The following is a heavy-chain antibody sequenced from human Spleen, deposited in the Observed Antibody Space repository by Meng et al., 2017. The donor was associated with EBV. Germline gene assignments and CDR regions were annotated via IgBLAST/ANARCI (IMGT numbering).Heavy chain of an antibody. CDR2: INAGNGNT. CDR1: GYTFTSYA. V-gene: IGHV1-3*01. D-gene: IGHD6-19*01. CDR3: ARDLSVYASGWY. Sequence: QFQLVQSGAEVKKPGASVKVSCKASGYTFTSYAMHWVRQAPGQRLEWMGWINAGNGNTKYSQKFQGRVTITRDTSASTAYMELSSLRSEDTAVYYCARDLSVYASGWYWGQGTLVTVSS. J-gene: IGHJ4*02.